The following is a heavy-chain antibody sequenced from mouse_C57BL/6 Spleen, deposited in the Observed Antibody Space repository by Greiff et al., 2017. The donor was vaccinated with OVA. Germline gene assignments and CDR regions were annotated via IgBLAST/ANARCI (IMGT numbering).Heavy chain of an antibody. J-gene: IGHJ2*01. CDR3: ARYGSYYFDY. D-gene: IGHD2-10*02. Sequence: VQLQQSVAELVRPGASVKLSCTASGFNIKNPYMHWVKQRPEQGLEWIGRIDPANGNTKYAPKFQGKATITADTSSNTAYLQLSSLTSEDTAIYYCARYGSYYFDYWGQGTTLTVSS. V-gene: IGHV14-3*01. CDR1: GFNIKNPY. CDR2: IDPANGNT.